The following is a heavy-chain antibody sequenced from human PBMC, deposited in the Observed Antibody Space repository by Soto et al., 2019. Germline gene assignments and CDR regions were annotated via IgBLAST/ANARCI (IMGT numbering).Heavy chain of an antibody. Sequence: QVQLQESGPGLVKPSGTLSLTCAVSGGSISSVNWWSWVRQPPGKGLEWIGEIYHSGSTNYNPSRKRRVTISVDKSKNQFSRKLISVTAADTAVYYCARDLSYSSGHWGQGTLVTVSS. J-gene: IGHJ4*02. CDR1: GGSISSVNW. CDR3: ARDLSYSSGH. D-gene: IGHD3-10*01. CDR2: IYHSGST. V-gene: IGHV4-4*02.